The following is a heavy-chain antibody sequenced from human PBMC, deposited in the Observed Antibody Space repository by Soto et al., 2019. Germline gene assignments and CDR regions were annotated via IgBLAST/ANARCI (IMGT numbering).Heavy chain of an antibody. CDR3: ARARDGYNFLYEPT. CDR2: IYSGGKT. V-gene: IGHV3-53*01. D-gene: IGHD5-12*01. J-gene: IGHJ4*02. Sequence: GGSLRLSCAASGFTVSSNYMSWVRQAPGKGLEWVSVIYSGGKTDYADSVKGRFTISRDNSKRTVYLQMNSLRAEDTGVYYCARARDGYNFLYEPTWGQGTLVTVSS. CDR1: GFTVSSNY.